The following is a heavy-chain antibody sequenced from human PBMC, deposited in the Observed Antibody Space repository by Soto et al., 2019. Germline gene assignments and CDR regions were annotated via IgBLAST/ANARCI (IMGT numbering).Heavy chain of an antibody. CDR1: VFTFIDYY. CDR3: ARGSITMIVPNRKWLEQ. J-gene: IGHJ4*02. D-gene: IGHD3-22*01. Sequence: VGSLRLSCSSSVFTFIDYYIGWILQAPVNWLEWVSHISSSGSTIYYSDSVKGLFTISRDNSKNSLYLQMNSLRAEDTAVYYCARGSITMIVPNRKWLEQWGKGNLVNVS. CDR2: ISSSGSTI. V-gene: IGHV3-11*01.